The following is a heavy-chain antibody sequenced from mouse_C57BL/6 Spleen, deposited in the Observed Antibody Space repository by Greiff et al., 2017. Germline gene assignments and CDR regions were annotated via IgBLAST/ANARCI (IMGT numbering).Heavy chain of an antibody. CDR3: AGWLPTDCAMDY. CDR2: INPSSGYT. D-gene: IGHD5-5*01. Sequence: QVQLQQSGAELARPGASVKMSCKASGYTFTSYTMHWVKQRPGQGLEWIGYINPSSGYTKYNQKFKDKATLTADKSSSTAYMQLSSLTSEDSAVYYCAGWLPTDCAMDYWGQGTSVTVSS. CDR1: GYTFTSYT. V-gene: IGHV1-4*01. J-gene: IGHJ4*01.